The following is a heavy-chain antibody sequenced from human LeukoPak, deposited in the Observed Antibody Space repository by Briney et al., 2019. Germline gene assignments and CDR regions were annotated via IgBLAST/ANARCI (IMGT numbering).Heavy chain of an antibody. CDR2: INAGNGNT. D-gene: IGHD6-13*01. CDR3: AREGGSSSFDY. Sequence: ASVKVSCKASGYTFTSYAMHWVRQAPGQRLEWMGWINAGNGNTKYPQKFQGRVTITRDTSASTAYMELSSLRSEDTAVYYCAREGGSSSFDYWGQGTLVTVSS. J-gene: IGHJ4*02. V-gene: IGHV1-3*01. CDR1: GYTFTSYA.